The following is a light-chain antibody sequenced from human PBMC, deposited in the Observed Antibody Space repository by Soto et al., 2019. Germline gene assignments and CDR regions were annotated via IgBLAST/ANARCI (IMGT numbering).Light chain of an antibody. CDR2: DAS. Sequence: EIVVPQSPATLSLSPGERATLSCRASQSVSSYLAWYQQKPGQAPRLLIYDASNRATGIPARFSGSGSGTDFTLTISSLEPEDFAVYYCQQRSNWPPTFGQGTKVDIK. CDR3: QQRSNWPPT. CDR1: QSVSSY. J-gene: IGKJ1*01. V-gene: IGKV3-11*01.